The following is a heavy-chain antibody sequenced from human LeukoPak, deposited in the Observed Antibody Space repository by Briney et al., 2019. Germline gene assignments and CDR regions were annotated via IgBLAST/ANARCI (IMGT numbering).Heavy chain of an antibody. CDR2: IYHSGST. D-gene: IGHD1-26*01. J-gene: IGHJ3*01. V-gene: IGHV4-39*07. CDR1: GGSISSSSYY. Sequence: SEALSLTCTVSGGSISSSSYYWGGIRQPPGKGLEWIGEIYHSGSTNYNPSLKCRVTISVDKSKHQFSLKLSSVTAADTAVFYCARDSAYSGTYTPDVFDVWGQGTMVTVSS. CDR3: ARDSAYSGTYTPDVFDV.